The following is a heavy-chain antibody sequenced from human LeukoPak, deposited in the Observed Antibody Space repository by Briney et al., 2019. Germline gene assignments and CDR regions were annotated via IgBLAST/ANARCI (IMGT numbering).Heavy chain of an antibody. CDR3: AELGIPMIGGV. Sequence: SGGSLRLSCTASGFTFGNYEMNWVRQAPGKGLEWVSYISSSGSTIYYADSVKGRFTISRDNAKNSLYLQMNSLRAEDTAVYYCAELGIPMIGGVWGKGTTVTISS. CDR2: ISSSGSTI. V-gene: IGHV3-48*03. CDR1: GFTFGNYE. J-gene: IGHJ6*04. D-gene: IGHD3-10*02.